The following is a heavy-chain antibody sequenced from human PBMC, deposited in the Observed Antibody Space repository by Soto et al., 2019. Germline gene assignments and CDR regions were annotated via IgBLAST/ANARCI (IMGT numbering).Heavy chain of an antibody. J-gene: IGHJ4*02. CDR1: GASIYNGGYF. Sequence: SETLSLTCSVSGASIYNGGYFWSWIRQSPGKGLDWIGHIHNSGSLYINPSLKSRFTISADPSKNHFSLTLTSVTAADTAVFYCASRVEGLYSGNDRYYFDYWGQGTLVTVSS. CDR2: IHNSGSL. D-gene: IGHD5-12*01. CDR3: ASRVEGLYSGNDRYYFDY. V-gene: IGHV4-30-4*01.